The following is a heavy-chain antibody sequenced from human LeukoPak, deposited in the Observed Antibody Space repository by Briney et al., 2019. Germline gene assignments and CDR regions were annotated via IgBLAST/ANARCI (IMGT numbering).Heavy chain of an antibody. D-gene: IGHD3-22*01. CDR2: ISSSSSTI. Sequence: GGSLRLSCAASGFTFSSHAMSWVRQAPGKGLEWVSAISSSSSTIYYADSVKGRFTISRDNAKNSLYLQMNSLRAEDTAVYYCARDKNNYYDSSGSFDYWGQGTLVTVSS. J-gene: IGHJ4*02. CDR1: GFTFSSHA. CDR3: ARDKNNYYDSSGSFDY. V-gene: IGHV3-48*04.